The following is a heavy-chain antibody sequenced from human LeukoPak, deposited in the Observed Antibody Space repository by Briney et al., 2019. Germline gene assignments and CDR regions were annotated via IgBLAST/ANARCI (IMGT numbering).Heavy chain of an antibody. CDR2: ISSSSSYI. CDR3: AREGCGGDCYSYYYYGMDV. CDR1: GFTFSSYS. D-gene: IGHD2-21*02. Sequence: GGSLRLSCAASGFTFSSYSVNWVRQAPGKGLEWVSSISSSSSYIYYADSVKGRFTISRDNAKNSLYLQMNSLRAEDTAVYYCAREGCGGDCYSYYYYGMDVWGQGTTVTVSS. V-gene: IGHV3-21*01. J-gene: IGHJ6*02.